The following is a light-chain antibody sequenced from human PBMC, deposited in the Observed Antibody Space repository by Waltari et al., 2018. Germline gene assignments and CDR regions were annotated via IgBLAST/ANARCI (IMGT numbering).Light chain of an antibody. Sequence: EIVMTQSPATLSVSPGERATLSCRASQSVSSNLAWYQQKPGQAPRLLMYGASTRATGIPARFSGRGSGTEFTLTISSLQSEDFAVYYCQQYKNWPPSPWTFGQGTKVEIK. CDR2: GAS. J-gene: IGKJ1*01. CDR3: QQYKNWPPSPWT. V-gene: IGKV3-15*01. CDR1: QSVSSN.